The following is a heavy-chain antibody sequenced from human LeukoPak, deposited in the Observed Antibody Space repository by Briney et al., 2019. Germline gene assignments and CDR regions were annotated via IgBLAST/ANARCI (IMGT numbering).Heavy chain of an antibody. CDR3: AREFSLGATRDLDH. V-gene: IGHV1-18*01. CDR2: IPAYKNNA. Sequence: ASVKVSCKASGYTFSRYGITWVRQAPGQGLEWVGWIPAYKNNANYARKLQGRVTMTTDTSTSTAYMELRSLRSDDTAVYYCAREFSLGATRDLDHWGQGTLVTVSS. CDR1: GYTFSRYG. J-gene: IGHJ4*02. D-gene: IGHD1-26*01.